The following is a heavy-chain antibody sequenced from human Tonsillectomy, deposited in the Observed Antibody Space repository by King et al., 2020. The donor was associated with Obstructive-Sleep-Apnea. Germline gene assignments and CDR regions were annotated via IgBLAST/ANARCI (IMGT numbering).Heavy chain of an antibody. CDR1: GFTFSSYS. V-gene: IGHV3-48*04. CDR3: ARGWVVVTAIPYDWFDP. Sequence: VQLVESGGGLVQPGGSLRLSCAASGFTFSSYSMNWVRQAPGKGLEWVSYISSSSRTIDYADSVKGRFTIPRDNAKNSLSVQMNSLRAEDTAVYYCARGWVVVTAIPYDWFDPWGQGTLVTVSS. CDR2: ISSSSRTI. J-gene: IGHJ5*02. D-gene: IGHD2-21*02.